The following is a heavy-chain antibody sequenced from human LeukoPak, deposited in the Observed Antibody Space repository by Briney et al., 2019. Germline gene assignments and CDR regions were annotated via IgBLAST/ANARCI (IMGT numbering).Heavy chain of an antibody. CDR1: GGSISRDNYY. J-gene: IGHJ6*02. CDR3: AREGSGSTPYYYGMDV. V-gene: IGHV4-61*02. D-gene: IGHD6-19*01. CDR2: IYSSGST. Sequence: PSQTLSLTCTVSGGSISRDNYYWSWIRQPAGKGLEWIGRIYSSGSTNYNPSLKSRVTISVDTSKNQLSLKLSSVTAADTAVYYCAREGSGSTPYYYGMDVWGQGTTVTVSS.